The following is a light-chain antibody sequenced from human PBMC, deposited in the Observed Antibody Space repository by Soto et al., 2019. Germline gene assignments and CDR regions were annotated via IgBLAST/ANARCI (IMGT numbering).Light chain of an antibody. CDR2: DAS. CDR1: QSVSSY. J-gene: IGKJ4*01. Sequence: EIVLTQSPATLSLSPGERATLSCRASQSVSSYLAWYQQKPGQAPRLLIYDASNKATRIPARFSGSGSGTVIILTICSLGPEDFAVYYCQQGLTFGGGTKVEIK. CDR3: QQGLT. V-gene: IGKV3-11*01.